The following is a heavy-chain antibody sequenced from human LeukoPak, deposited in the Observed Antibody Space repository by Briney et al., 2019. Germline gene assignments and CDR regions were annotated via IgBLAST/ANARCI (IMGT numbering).Heavy chain of an antibody. V-gene: IGHV4-4*07. CDR2: IYSSGTT. CDR1: GGSINTYY. Sequence: SETLSLTCTVSGGSINTYYWSWIRQPAGKGLEWIGRIYSSGTTHYNPSLKSRVTMSVDTSKNQFSLKLSSVTAADTAVYYCARVGVGATYFDYWGQGTLVTVSS. J-gene: IGHJ4*02. D-gene: IGHD1-26*01. CDR3: ARVGVGATYFDY.